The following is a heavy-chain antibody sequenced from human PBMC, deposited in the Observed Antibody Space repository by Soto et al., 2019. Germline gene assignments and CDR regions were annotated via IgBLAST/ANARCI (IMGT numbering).Heavy chain of an antibody. J-gene: IGHJ4*02. CDR1: GFSFSSYW. CDR3: ARENHAKFDY. Sequence: GGSLRLSCAASGFSFSSYWMSWVRQTPGRGREWVATIAQDGGEKFYVDSVKGRFIVSKDNAKNSLFLQLFSLRAEDSAVYYCARENHAKFDYWGQGTPVTVSS. V-gene: IGHV3-7*01. CDR2: IAQDGGEK.